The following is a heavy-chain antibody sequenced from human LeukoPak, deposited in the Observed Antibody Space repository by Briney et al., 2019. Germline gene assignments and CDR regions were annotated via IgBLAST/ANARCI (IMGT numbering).Heavy chain of an antibody. D-gene: IGHD2-21*02. J-gene: IGHJ4*02. CDR3: ASTAG. V-gene: IGHV3-48*03. CDR2: ISSSGTTI. Sequence: GRTLRLSCAASGFDFSSYVMHWVRQAPGKGLEWVSYISSSGTTIYYADFVKGRFTISRDNSKNSLYLQMIGLRAEDTAVYYCASTAGWGQGTLVTVSS. CDR1: GFDFSSYV.